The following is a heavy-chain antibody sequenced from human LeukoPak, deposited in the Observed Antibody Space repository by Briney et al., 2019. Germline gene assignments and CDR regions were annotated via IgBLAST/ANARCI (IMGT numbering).Heavy chain of an antibody. CDR3: ARERAVTTYYYFDY. D-gene: IGHD4-17*01. Sequence: GSLRLSCTVSRFTVSSNSMSWIRQPPGKGLEWIGYIYYSGSTNYNPSLKSRVIISADTSKNQFSLKLSSVTAADTAVYYCARERAVTTYYYFDYWGQGTLVTVSS. J-gene: IGHJ4*02. V-gene: IGHV4-59*02. CDR2: IYYSGST. CDR1: RFTVSSNS.